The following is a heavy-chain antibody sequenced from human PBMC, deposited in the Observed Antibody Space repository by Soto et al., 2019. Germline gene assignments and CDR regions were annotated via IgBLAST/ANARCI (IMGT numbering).Heavy chain of an antibody. V-gene: IGHV1-2*02. D-gene: IGHD5-18*01. CDR2: INPSSGAT. J-gene: IGHJ4*02. CDR1: GYSFVAYY. CDR3: AKDRKYGHYGYKFDY. Sequence: SVKGSWKASGYSFVAYYMHWVRQAPGQGLEWMGWINPSSGATNFAERFQGRVTMTSDTSISTFYMEIKRLNSDDTAVYFCAKDRKYGHYGYKFDYWGPATLVTVSS.